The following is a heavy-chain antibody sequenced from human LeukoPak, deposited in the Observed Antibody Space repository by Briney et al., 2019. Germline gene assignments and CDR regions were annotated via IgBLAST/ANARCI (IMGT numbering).Heavy chain of an antibody. D-gene: IGHD1-26*01. Sequence: GASVKVSCKASGGTFSSYAISWVRQAPGQGLEWIGGIIPIFGTANYAQKFQGRVTITADESTSTAYMELSSLRSEDTAVYYCARVESGSYYRRSGWFDPWGQGTLVTVSS. CDR1: GGTFSSYA. J-gene: IGHJ5*02. CDR3: ARVESGSYYRRSGWFDP. V-gene: IGHV1-69*13. CDR2: IIPIFGTA.